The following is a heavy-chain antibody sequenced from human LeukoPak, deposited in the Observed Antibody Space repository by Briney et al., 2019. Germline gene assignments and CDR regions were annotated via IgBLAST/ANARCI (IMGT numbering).Heavy chain of an antibody. V-gene: IGHV1-46*01. CDR3: ARALRMATIPGVNMNYFDY. Sequence: ASVKVSCKASGYTFTSYYMHWVRQAPGQGLEWMGIINPIGGSTIYAQKFQGRVTMTRDTSTSTVYMELSSLRSEDTAVCYCARALRMATIPGVNMNYFDYWGQGTLVTVSS. CDR2: INPIGGST. J-gene: IGHJ4*02. CDR1: GYTFTSYY. D-gene: IGHD5-24*01.